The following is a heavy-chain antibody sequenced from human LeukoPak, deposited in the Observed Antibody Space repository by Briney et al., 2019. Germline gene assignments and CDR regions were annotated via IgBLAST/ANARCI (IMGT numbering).Heavy chain of an antibody. Sequence: SETLSLTCTVSGGSISSSSYYWGWIRQPPGKGLEWIGSIYYSGSTYYNPSLKSRVTISVDTSKNQFSLKLSSVTAADTAVYYCASGYSYGHDFDYWGQGTLVTVSS. V-gene: IGHV4-39*07. D-gene: IGHD5-18*01. CDR1: GGSISSSSYY. CDR2: IYYSGST. CDR3: ASGYSYGHDFDY. J-gene: IGHJ4*02.